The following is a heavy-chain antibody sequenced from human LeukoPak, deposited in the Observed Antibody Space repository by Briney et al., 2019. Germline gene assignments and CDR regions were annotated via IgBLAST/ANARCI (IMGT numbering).Heavy chain of an antibody. CDR2: IYYSGST. D-gene: IGHD3-22*01. CDR1: GGSISSGGYY. Sequence: PSETLSLTCTVSGGSISSGGYYWSWIRQHPGKGLEWLGYIYYSGSTYYNPSLKSRVTISVDTSKNQFSLKLSSVTAADTAVYYCARGENNYYDSSGYPFDYWGQGTLVTVSS. CDR3: ARGENNYYDSSGYPFDY. J-gene: IGHJ4*02. V-gene: IGHV4-31*03.